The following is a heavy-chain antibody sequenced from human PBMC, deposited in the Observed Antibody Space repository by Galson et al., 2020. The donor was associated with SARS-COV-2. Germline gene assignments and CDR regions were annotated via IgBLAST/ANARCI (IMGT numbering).Heavy chain of an antibody. CDR1: GDSVINNW. D-gene: IGHD5-12*01. Sequence: SVTLSLTCAVSGDSVINNWWSWVRQPPEKGLEWIGEIHHSGTTNYNPSLRSRVSMSLDTPKHQFSLQLTSVTAADTAVYYCALGNDYTWETWGPGTLVTVAS. V-gene: IGHV4-4*02. CDR2: IHHSGTT. CDR3: ALGNDYTWET. J-gene: IGHJ4*02.